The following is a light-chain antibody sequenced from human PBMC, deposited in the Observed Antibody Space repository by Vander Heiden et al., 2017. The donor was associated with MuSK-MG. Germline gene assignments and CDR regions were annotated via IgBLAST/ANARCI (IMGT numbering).Light chain of an antibody. V-gene: IGLV4-69*01. CDR3: QTWDTGIGV. CDR1: SGHSSYP. CDR2: LNSDGSH. J-gene: IGLJ3*02. Sequence: QLVLPQSPSASASLGASVKLTCTLSSGHSSYPIAWRQQQPEKGPRCLMKLNSDGSHSKRDGIPDRFSGSSSGAVRYLTISSLQSEDEADYYCQTWDTGIGVFGGGTKLTVL.